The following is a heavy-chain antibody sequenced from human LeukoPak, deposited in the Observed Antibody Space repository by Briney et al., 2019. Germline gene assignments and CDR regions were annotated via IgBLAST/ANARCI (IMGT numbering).Heavy chain of an antibody. CDR1: GFTFSSYA. D-gene: IGHD6-19*01. J-gene: IGHJ4*02. V-gene: IGHV3-30*04. Sequence: GRSLRLSCAASGFTFSSYAMHWVRQAPGKGLEWVAVISCDGSNKYYADSVKGRFTISRDNSKNTLYLQMNSLRAEDTAVYYCARGEAVAELIFDYWGQGTLVTVSS. CDR2: ISCDGSNK. CDR3: ARGEAVAELIFDY.